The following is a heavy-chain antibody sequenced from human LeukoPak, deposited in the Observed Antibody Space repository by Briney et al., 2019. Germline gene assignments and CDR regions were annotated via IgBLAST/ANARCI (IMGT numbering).Heavy chain of an antibody. Sequence: EPSETLSLTCSVSGGSISSYYWSWIRQPPGKGLEWIGYIYYSGSTNYNPSLKSRVTISVDTSKNQFSLKLSSVTAADTAVYYCARVQQEGVFAFDIWGQGTMVTVSS. J-gene: IGHJ3*02. V-gene: IGHV4-59*01. CDR3: ARVQQEGVFAFDI. CDR1: GGSISSYY. CDR2: IYYSGST. D-gene: IGHD1-1*01.